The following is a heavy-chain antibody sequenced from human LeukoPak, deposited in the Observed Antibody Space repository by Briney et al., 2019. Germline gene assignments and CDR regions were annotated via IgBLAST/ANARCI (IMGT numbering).Heavy chain of an antibody. D-gene: IGHD5-12*01. CDR1: GGSFTTFY. CDR3: ARERLDIVGTIHFDP. Sequence: PSETLSLTCTVFGGSFTTFYWSWIRQSAGKGLEWIGRFRDTETTTYNPSFESRVTMSVDTSKSQFSLKLSSVTAADTALYYCARERLDIVGTIHFDPWGQGILVTVSS. J-gene: IGHJ5*02. V-gene: IGHV4-4*07. CDR2: FRDTETT.